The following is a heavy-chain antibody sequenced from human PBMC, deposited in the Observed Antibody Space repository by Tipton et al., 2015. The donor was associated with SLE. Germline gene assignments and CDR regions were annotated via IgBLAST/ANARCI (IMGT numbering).Heavy chain of an antibody. CDR2: FYHRGTT. CDR3: ATQGYYDSSFDY. Sequence: TLSLTCTVSSGSVSSGFYWGWIRQSPGKGLEWIGNFYHRGTTYYNPSLKSRVTISVDTSQNQFSLRLSSVTAADAAVYYCATQGYYDSSFDYWGQGTLVTVSS. V-gene: IGHV4-38-2*02. CDR1: SGSVSSGFY. J-gene: IGHJ4*02. D-gene: IGHD3-16*01.